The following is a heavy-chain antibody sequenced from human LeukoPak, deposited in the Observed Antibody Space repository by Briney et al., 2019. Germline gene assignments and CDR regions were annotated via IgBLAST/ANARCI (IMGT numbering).Heavy chain of an antibody. CDR2: ISSSSSYI. CDR1: GFTFSSYS. J-gene: IGHJ4*02. Sequence: GGSLRLSCAASGFTFSSYSMNWVRQAPGKGLEWVSSISSSSSYIYYADSVKGRFTISRDNAKNSLYLQMSSLRAEDTAVYYCASYSGSSPKTYYFDYWGRGTLVTVSS. V-gene: IGHV3-21*01. D-gene: IGHD1-26*01. CDR3: ASYSGSSPKTYYFDY.